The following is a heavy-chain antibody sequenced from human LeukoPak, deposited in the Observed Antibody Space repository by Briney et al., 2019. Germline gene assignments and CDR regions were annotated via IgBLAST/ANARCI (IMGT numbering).Heavy chain of an antibody. J-gene: IGHJ4*02. Sequence: SGGSLRLSCAASGFTLSDHYMDWFRQAPGKGPQWVGRTKNKANSYTTEYAASVKGRFTISRDDSRNSLHLLMNSLSTEDTAVYSCVRETYGSFDSWGQGTLVTVSS. CDR1: GFTLSDHY. CDR2: TKNKANSYTT. D-gene: IGHD4-17*01. V-gene: IGHV3-72*01. CDR3: VRETYGSFDS.